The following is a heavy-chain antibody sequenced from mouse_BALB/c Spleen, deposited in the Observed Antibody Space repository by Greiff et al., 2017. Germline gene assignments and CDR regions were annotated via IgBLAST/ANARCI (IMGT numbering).Heavy chain of an antibody. Sequence: EVQLVESGGDLVKPGGSLKLSCAASGFTFSSYGMSWVRQTPDKRLEWVATISSGGSYTYYPDSVKGRFTISRDNAKNTLYLQMSSLKSEDTAMYYCARLHSSGYAMDYWGQGTSVTVSS. CDR3: ARLHSSGYAMDY. V-gene: IGHV5-6*01. J-gene: IGHJ4*01. CDR1: GFTFSSYG. D-gene: IGHD3-1*01. CDR2: ISSGGSYT.